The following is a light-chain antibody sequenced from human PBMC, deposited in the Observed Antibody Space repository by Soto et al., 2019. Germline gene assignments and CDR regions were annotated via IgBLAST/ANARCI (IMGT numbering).Light chain of an antibody. CDR2: DAS. CDR1: QSVSSN. J-gene: IGKJ1*01. CDR3: QQYNNWPRT. Sequence: EIVMTQSPATLSVSPGERATLSCRARQSVSSNLAWYQQKPGQAPRLLIYDASTRPTGIPARFSGSGSGTEFTLSISSLQSEDSAVYYCQQYNNWPRTFGQGTKVEIK. V-gene: IGKV3-15*01.